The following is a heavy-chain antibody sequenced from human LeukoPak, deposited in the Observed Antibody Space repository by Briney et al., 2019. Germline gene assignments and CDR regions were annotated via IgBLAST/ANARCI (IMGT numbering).Heavy chain of an antibody. CDR1: GYTFTSYY. J-gene: IGHJ4*02. Sequence: ASVKVSCKASGYTFTSYYMHWVRQAPGLGLEWMGIINPSGGSTSYAQKFQGRVTMTSDRSTSTVYMELSSLRSEDTALYYCARGRFYYDSGNDYWGQGTLVTVSS. CDR2: INPSGGST. V-gene: IGHV1-46*01. CDR3: ARGRFYYDSGNDY. D-gene: IGHD3-22*01.